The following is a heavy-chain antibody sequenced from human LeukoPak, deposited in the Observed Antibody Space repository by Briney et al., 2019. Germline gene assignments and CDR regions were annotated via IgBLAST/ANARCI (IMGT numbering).Heavy chain of an antibody. CDR2: ISNSGSTI. V-gene: IGHV3-48*01. CDR3: AKDSWGWLVRTYYFDY. D-gene: IGHD6-19*01. CDR1: GFTFTNYS. J-gene: IGHJ4*02. Sequence: GGSLRLSCAVSGFTFTNYSMNWVRQAPGKGLEWVSYISNSGSTIYYADSVKGRFTISRDNSKNTLYLQMNSLRAEDTAVYYCAKDSWGWLVRTYYFDYWGQGTLVTVSS.